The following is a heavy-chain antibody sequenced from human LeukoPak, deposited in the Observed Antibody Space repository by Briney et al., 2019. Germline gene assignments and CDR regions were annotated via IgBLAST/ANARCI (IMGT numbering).Heavy chain of an antibody. CDR2: ISSSGSTI. CDR3: ARMRGGFDY. CDR1: GFTFSDYY. J-gene: IGHJ4*02. Sequence: GGSMRLSCAASGFTFSDYYMSWIRQAQGKGLEWVSYISSSGSTIYYADSVKGRFPISRNNANNSLYLQMTNLRAEDTAVYYCARMRGGFDYWGQGTLVTVSS. V-gene: IGHV3-11*04.